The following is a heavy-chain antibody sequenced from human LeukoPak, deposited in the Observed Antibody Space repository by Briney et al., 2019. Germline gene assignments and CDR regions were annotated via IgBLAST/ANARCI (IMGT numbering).Heavy chain of an antibody. D-gene: IGHD3-10*01. J-gene: IGHJ4*02. CDR1: GGSINSSSYY. V-gene: IGHV4-39*01. CDR2: IYHSGYT. Sequence: SETLSLTCTVSGGSINSSSYYWGWIRQPPGEALVWIGSIYHSGYTYYNPSLKSRVTISVDTSKSQFSLKLSSVTAADTAVYYFARSSMFRGVTVDYWGQGTLVTVSS. CDR3: ARSSMFRGVTVDY.